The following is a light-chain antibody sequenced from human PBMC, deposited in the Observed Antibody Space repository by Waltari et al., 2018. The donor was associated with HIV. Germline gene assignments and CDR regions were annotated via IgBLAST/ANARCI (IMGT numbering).Light chain of an antibody. Sequence: QSVLTQPPSASGTPGQRVTISCSGRSSNIGRNTVNWYQQLPGTAPKLLIYSNKQRPSGVPDRFSGSKSGTSASLAISGLQSEDEADYYCAAWDDSLNGPRRVFGGGTKLTVL. V-gene: IGLV1-44*01. CDR3: AAWDDSLNGPRRV. CDR2: SNK. CDR1: SSNIGRNT. J-gene: IGLJ3*02.